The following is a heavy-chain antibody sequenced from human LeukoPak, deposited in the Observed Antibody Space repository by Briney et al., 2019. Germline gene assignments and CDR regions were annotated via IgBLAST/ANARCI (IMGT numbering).Heavy chain of an antibody. CDR3: ARLPPHSAGYADFDY. CDR2: IYPGDSDI. J-gene: IGHJ4*02. V-gene: IGHV5-51*01. D-gene: IGHD3-22*01. Sequence: GESLKISCKGSGYSFTSYWIGWVRQMPGKGLEWMGIIYPGDSDIRYSPSFQGQVTISADKSISTAYLQWSSLKASDTAMYCCARLPPHSAGYADFDYWGQGTLVTVSS. CDR1: GYSFTSYW.